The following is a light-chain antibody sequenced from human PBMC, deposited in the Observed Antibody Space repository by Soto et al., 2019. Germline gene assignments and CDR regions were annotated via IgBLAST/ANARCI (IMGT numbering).Light chain of an antibody. J-gene: IGLJ3*02. V-gene: IGLV2-8*01. CDR2: EVS. CDR1: SSDVGGYNY. Sequence: QSALTQPPSASGSPGQSVTISCTGTSSDVGGYNYVSWYHQHPGKAPKLMIYEVSKRPSGVPDRFSGSKSTNTASLTVSGLQAEDEADYYCSSYAGSNNGVFGGGTKLTVL. CDR3: SSYAGSNNGV.